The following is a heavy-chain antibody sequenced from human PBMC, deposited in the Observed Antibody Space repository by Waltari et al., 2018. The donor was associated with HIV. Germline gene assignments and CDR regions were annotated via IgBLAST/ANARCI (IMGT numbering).Heavy chain of an antibody. J-gene: IGHJ4*02. CDR1: GFTFSRYW. V-gene: IGHV3-74*01. CDR2: INTDGSGT. D-gene: IGHD1-26*01. CDR3: ARGVGSAYYFDH. Sequence: EVQLVESGGGLVQPGGSLRLSCTASGFTFSRYWMHWVRQAPGKGLVWVSVINTDGSGTNYADSVKGRFTISRDNAKNTLYLQMNSLRAEDTAVYYCARGVGSAYYFDHWGQGTLVTVSS.